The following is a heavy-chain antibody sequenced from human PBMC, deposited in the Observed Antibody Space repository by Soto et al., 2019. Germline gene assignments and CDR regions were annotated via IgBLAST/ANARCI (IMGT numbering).Heavy chain of an antibody. V-gene: IGHV3-64*01. CDR3: ARGSDCSGGSCRNYYYYYMDV. J-gene: IGHJ6*03. CDR2: ISSNGGST. D-gene: IGHD2-15*01. CDR1: GFTFSSYA. Sequence: GALRLSCAASGFTFSSYAMHWVRQAPGKGLEYVSAISSNGGSTYYANSVKGRFTISRDNSKNTLYLQMGSLRAEDMAVYYCARGSDCSGGSCRNYYYYYMDVWGKGTTVTVSS.